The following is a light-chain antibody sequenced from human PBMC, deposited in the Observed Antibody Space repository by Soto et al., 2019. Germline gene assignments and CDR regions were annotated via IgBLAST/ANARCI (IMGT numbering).Light chain of an antibody. CDR1: QSVLYTSNNKKY. CDR3: QQYYSTPLT. J-gene: IGKJ4*01. CDR2: WAS. V-gene: IGKV4-1*01. Sequence: DIVMTQSPDSLAVSLGERATINCKSSQSVLYTSNNKKYLAWYQQKPGQPPTLLIYWASTRESGVPDRFSGSGSGTDFTLTISSLQAEDVAVYYCQQYYSTPLTFGGGTQVEIK.